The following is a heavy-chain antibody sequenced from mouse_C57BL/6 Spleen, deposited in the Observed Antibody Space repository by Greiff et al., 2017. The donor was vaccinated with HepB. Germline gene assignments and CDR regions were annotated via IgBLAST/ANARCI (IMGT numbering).Heavy chain of an antibody. J-gene: IGHJ3*01. CDR1: GYAFSSSW. CDR3: ADGYWFAY. V-gene: IGHV1-82*01. D-gene: IGHD2-3*01. CDR2: IYPGDGDT. Sequence: VQLQQSGPELVKPGASVKISCKASGYAFSSSWMNWVKQRPGKGLEWIGRIYPGDGDTNYNEKFKGKATLTADKSSSTAYMQLSSLTSEDSAVYFCADGYWFAYWGQGTLVTVSA.